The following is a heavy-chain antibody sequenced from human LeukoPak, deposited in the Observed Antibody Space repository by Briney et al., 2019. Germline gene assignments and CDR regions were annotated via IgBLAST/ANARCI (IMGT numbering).Heavy chain of an antibody. CDR1: GYIFTGYY. J-gene: IGHJ4*02. D-gene: IGHD6-19*01. V-gene: IGHV1-2*02. Sequence: ASVKVFCKASGYIFTGYYMQWVRQAPGQGLEWMGWINPNSGGTNYAQKFQGRVTMTRDTSISTAYMELSGLISDDTAVYYCARYRGSYNSGWFDYWGQGALVTVSS. CDR2: INPNSGGT. CDR3: ARYRGSYNSGWFDY.